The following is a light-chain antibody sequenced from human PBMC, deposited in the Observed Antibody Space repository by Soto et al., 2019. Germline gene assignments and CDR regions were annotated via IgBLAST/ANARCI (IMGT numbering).Light chain of an antibody. CDR3: SSYAGSNIYV. J-gene: IGLJ1*01. Sequence: QSVLTQPPSASGSPGQSVTISCTGTNDDVGGYNYVSWYQHHPGKAPKLMIYEVTKRPSGVPDRFSGSTSGYTASLTVSGLQAEDEADYYCSSYAGSNIYVFGTGTKLTVL. V-gene: IGLV2-8*01. CDR1: NDDVGGYNY. CDR2: EVT.